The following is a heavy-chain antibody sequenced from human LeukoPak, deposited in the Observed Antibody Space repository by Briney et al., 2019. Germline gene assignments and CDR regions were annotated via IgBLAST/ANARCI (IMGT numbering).Heavy chain of an antibody. D-gene: IGHD3-9*01. V-gene: IGHV4-39*01. J-gene: IGHJ4*02. Sequence: SETLSLTCTVSGGSVSSSIYYWGWIRQPPGKGLEWIGSIYYSGSTSYNPSLESRVTIDTSKNQFSLKLTSVTAADTAVYYCASRNDILTGYVFDFWGQGTLVTVSS. CDR1: GGSVSSSIYY. CDR2: IYYSGST. CDR3: ASRNDILTGYVFDF.